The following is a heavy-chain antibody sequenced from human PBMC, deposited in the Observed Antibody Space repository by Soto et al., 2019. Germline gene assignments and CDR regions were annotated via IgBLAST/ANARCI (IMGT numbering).Heavy chain of an antibody. CDR1: GYTFTSYA. CDR2: INAGNGNT. Sequence: QVQLVQSGAEEKKPGASVKVSCKASGYTFTSYAMHWVRQAPGQRLEWMGWINAGNGNTKYSQKFQGRVTITRDTSASTAYMELSSLRSEDTAVYYCAAQVPPYYYYGMDVWGQGTTVTVSS. V-gene: IGHV1-3*05. D-gene: IGHD2-2*01. J-gene: IGHJ6*02. CDR3: AAQVPPYYYYGMDV.